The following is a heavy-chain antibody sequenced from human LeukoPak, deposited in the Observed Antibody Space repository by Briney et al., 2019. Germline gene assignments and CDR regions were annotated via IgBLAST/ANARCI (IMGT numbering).Heavy chain of an antibody. CDR2: IYYSGST. Sequence: SETLSLTCTVSGGSISSYYWSWIRQPPGKGLEWIGSIYYSGSTYYNPSLKSRVTISVDTSKNQFSLKLSSVTAADTAVYYCARQSYCSSTSCYLDYWGQGTLVTVSS. V-gene: IGHV4-59*05. D-gene: IGHD2-2*01. CDR1: GGSISSYY. J-gene: IGHJ4*02. CDR3: ARQSYCSSTSCYLDY.